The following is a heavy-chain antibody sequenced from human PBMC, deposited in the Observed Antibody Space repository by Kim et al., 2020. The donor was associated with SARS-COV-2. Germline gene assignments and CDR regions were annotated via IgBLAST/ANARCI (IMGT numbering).Heavy chain of an antibody. Sequence: SVKVSCKASGGTFSSYAISWVRQAPGQGLEWMGGIIPIFGTANYAQKFQGRVTITADESTSTAYMELSSLRSEDTAVYYCAREAPRISGSYYRDFDYWGQGTLVTVSS. V-gene: IGHV1-69*13. J-gene: IGHJ4*02. CDR3: AREAPRISGSYYRDFDY. D-gene: IGHD1-26*01. CDR1: GGTFSSYA. CDR2: IIPIFGTA.